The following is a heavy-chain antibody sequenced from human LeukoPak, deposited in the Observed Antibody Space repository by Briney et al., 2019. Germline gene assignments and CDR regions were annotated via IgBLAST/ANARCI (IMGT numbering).Heavy chain of an antibody. CDR3: ARESNGDYVDY. CDR2: MYYSGST. D-gene: IGHD4-17*01. CDR1: GGSISSSSYY. Sequence: SETLSLTCNVSGGSISSSSYYWHWIRQPPGKGLEWIGSMYYSGSTYYNPSLKSRVTISVDMSKNQFSLKLSSVTAADTAVYYCARESNGDYVDYWGQGTLVTVSS. J-gene: IGHJ4*02. V-gene: IGHV4-39*07.